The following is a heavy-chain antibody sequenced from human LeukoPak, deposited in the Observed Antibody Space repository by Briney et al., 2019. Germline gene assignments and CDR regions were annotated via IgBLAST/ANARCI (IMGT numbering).Heavy chain of an antibody. CDR3: MSDFYDSSGLDAFDI. J-gene: IGHJ3*02. CDR2: ISAYSGNT. D-gene: IGHD3-22*01. CDR1: GYTFSSYG. V-gene: IGHV1-18*01. Sequence: ASVKVSCKASGYTFSSYGISWVRQAPGQGLEWMGWISAYSGNTHYAQNLQGRVTVTTDTSTSTAYMELRSLRSDDTAVYYCMSDFYDSSGLDAFDIWGQGTMVTVSS.